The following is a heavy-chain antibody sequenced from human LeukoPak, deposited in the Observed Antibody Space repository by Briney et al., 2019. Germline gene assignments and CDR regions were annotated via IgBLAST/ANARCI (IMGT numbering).Heavy chain of an antibody. CDR2: IYYTGST. CDR3: ARVLWPVGATPFFDY. Sequence: GSLRLSCAASTFTFSSYNMNWVRQPPGRGLEWIGYIYYTGSTKYNPSLKSRVTISIDTSKKQFSLNLSSVTPADTAVYYCARVLWPVGATPFFDYWGQGTLVTVSS. J-gene: IGHJ4*02. D-gene: IGHD1-26*01. V-gene: IGHV4-59*01. CDR1: TFTFSSYN.